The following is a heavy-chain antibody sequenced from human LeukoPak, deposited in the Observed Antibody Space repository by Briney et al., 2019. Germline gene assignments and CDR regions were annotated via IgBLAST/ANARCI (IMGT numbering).Heavy chain of an antibody. D-gene: IGHD3-10*01. CDR2: IKSKTDGGTT. CDR1: GFTFSNAW. J-gene: IGHJ6*04. CDR3: QVRGVIPNYYYGMDV. V-gene: IGHV3-15*01. Sequence: GGSLRLSCAASGFTFSNAWMSWVRQAPGKGLEWVGRIKSKTDGGTTDYSAPVKGRFTISRDDSKNTLYLQMNSLKTEDTAVYYCQVRGVIPNYYYGMDVGGKGTTVTVSS.